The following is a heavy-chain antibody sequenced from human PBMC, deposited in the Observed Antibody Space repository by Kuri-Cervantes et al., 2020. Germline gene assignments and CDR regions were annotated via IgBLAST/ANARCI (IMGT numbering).Heavy chain of an antibody. Sequence: GESLKISCAASGFTFSSYGMHWVRQAPGKWLEWVAVISYDGSNKYYADSVKGRLTISRDNSKNTLYLQVNSLRAEDTAVYYCARDGEYSSSSHYYYYGMDVWGQGTTVNVAS. D-gene: IGHD6-6*01. CDR2: ISYDGSNK. CDR1: GFTFSSYG. J-gene: IGHJ6*01. CDR3: ARDGEYSSSSHYYYYGMDV. V-gene: IGHV3-30*03.